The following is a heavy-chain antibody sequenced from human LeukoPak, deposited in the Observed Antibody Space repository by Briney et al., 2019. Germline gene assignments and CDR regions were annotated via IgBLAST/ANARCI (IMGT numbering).Heavy chain of an antibody. CDR1: GFTVSSNP. J-gene: IGHJ3*02. V-gene: IGHV3-53*01. CDR3: ARVKTAMVDDAFDI. D-gene: IGHD5-18*01. CDR2: IYSGGST. Sequence: TGGSLRLSCAASGFTVSSNPMSWVRQAPGKGLEWVSVIYSGGSTYYADSVKGRFTISRDNSKNTLYLQMNSLRAEDTAVYYCARVKTAMVDDAFDIWGQGTMVTVSS.